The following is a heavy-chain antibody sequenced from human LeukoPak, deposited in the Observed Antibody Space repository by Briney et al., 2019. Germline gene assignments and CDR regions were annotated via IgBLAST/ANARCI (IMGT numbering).Heavy chain of an antibody. CDR1: GASISTYY. CDR3: ARDKPQSYFDF. Sequence: SETLSLTWTVSGASISTYYWTWIRQPPGKGLQWIGYICFSVSTYYNPSLKSRVTISADTSKNQFSLNLSSVTAADTAVYYCARDKPQSYFDFWGQGTLVTVSS. J-gene: IGHJ4*02. CDR2: ICFSVST. V-gene: IGHV4-59*12.